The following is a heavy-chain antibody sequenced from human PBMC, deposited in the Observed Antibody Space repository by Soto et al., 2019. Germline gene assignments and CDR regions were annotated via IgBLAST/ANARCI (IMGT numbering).Heavy chain of an antibody. CDR2: TYHSGTT. CDR3: AREVNSSPARGPNWFDP. Sequence: SETLSLTCAVSGDSINNSHWWSWVRQTPGKGLEWIGETYHSGTTNYNPSLKTRVTISIDKSKNQFSLKMNSATAADTAVYYCAREVNSSPARGPNWFDPWGQGTLVTVSS. J-gene: IGHJ5*02. V-gene: IGHV4-4*02. D-gene: IGHD6-13*01. CDR1: GDSINNSHW.